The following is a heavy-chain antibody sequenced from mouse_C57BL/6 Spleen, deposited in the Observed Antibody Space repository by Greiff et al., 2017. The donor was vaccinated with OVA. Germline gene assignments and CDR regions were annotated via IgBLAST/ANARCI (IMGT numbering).Heavy chain of an antibody. CDR2: IYPGDGDT. D-gene: IGHD2-4*01. CDR1: GYAFSSSW. CDR3: ARSPYDYDGAMDY. V-gene: IGHV1-82*01. J-gene: IGHJ4*01. Sequence: VMLVESGPELVKPGASVKISCKASGYAFSSSWMNWVKQRPGKGLEWIGRIYPGDGDTNYNGKFKGKGTLTADKSSSTAYMQLSSLTSEDSAVYFCARSPYDYDGAMDYWGQGTSVTVSS.